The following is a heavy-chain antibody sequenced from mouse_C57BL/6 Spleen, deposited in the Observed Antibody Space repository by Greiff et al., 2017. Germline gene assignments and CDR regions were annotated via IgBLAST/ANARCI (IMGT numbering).Heavy chain of an antibody. D-gene: IGHD1-1*01. CDR3: TDYCSSFYYAMDY. CDR1: GFNIKDDY. J-gene: IGHJ4*01. V-gene: IGHV14-4*01. Sequence: VQLQQSGAELVRPGASVKLSCTASGFNIKDDYMHWVKQRPEQGLEWIGWIDPENGDTEYASKFQGKATITADTSSNTAYLQLSSLTSEDTAVAYCTDYCSSFYYAMDYWGQGTSVTVSS. CDR2: IDPENGDT.